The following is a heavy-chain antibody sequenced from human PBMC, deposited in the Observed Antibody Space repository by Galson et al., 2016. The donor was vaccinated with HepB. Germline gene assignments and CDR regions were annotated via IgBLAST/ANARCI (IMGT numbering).Heavy chain of an antibody. CDR2: ITPVSGTT. V-gene: IGHV1-69*13. CDR1: GDIFGSYA. J-gene: IGHJ4*02. D-gene: IGHD6-19*01. CDR3: TRGVYSSGWYGGDY. Sequence: SVKVSCKASGDIFGSYAFSWVRQAPGQGLEWMGGITPVSGTTNYAQKFQGRVTIIADAPTHTVHMELSGLRSEDTAVYYCTRGVYSSGWYGGDYWGQGTLVTVSS.